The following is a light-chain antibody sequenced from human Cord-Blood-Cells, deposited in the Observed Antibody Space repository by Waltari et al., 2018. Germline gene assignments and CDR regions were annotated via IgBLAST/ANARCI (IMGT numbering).Light chain of an antibody. CDR3: QVWDSSSDHWV. V-gene: IGLV3-21*04. CDR1: NIGSKS. J-gene: IGLJ3*02. Sequence: SYVLTQPPSVSVAPGKTARITCGGNNIGSKSVHCYQQKPGQAPVLVIYYDSDRPSGIPERLSGSNSGNPATLTISRVEVGDEGDYYCQVWDSSSDHWVFGRGTKLTVL. CDR2: YDS.